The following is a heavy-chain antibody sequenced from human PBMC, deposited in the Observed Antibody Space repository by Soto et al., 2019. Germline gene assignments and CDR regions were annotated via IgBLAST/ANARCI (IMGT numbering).Heavy chain of an antibody. CDR3: ARGAYNYDLWSGYRNLDYYCGMDV. Sequence: QVQLQESGPGLVKPSQTLTLTCSVSGASISSGGYYWNWIRQHPEKGLEWIGCMYYSGSTLYNPSLQSGLTISIDNSKNQLSLKLRSVTAAETAVYFCARGAYNYDLWSGYRNLDYYCGMDVLSQATTVTVS. CDR2: MYYSGST. J-gene: IGHJ6*02. D-gene: IGHD3-3*01. CDR1: GASISSGGYY. V-gene: IGHV4-31*03.